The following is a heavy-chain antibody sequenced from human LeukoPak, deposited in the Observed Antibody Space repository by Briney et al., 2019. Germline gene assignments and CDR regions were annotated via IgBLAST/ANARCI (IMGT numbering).Heavy chain of an antibody. V-gene: IGHV4-59*12. CDR3: AREVVGATGWFDP. D-gene: IGHD1-26*01. CDR1: GGSISSYY. J-gene: IGHJ5*02. Sequence: PSETLSLTCTVSGGSISSYYWSWIRQPPGKGLEWIGSIYYSGSTYYNPSLKSRVTISVDTSKNQFSLKLSSVTAADTAVYYCAREVVGATGWFDPWGQGTLVTVSS. CDR2: IYYSGST.